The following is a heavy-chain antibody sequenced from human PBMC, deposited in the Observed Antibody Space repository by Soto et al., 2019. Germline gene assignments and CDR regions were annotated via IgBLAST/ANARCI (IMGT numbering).Heavy chain of an antibody. CDR2: IKYSGTT. CDR3: ARHGITGGYYDAFDI. V-gene: IGHV4-39*01. J-gene: IGHJ3*02. CDR1: GGSISSSRFH. D-gene: IGHD1-26*01. Sequence: SETLSLTCTVSGGSISSSRFHWGWIRQPPGKGLEWIASIKYSGTTFYNPSLKSRVTLSVDTSKNQFALKLSSVTAAETAVYYWARHGITGGYYDAFDIWGQGTMVT.